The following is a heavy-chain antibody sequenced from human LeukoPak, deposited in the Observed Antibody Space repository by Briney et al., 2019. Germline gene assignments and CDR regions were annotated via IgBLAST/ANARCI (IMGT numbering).Heavy chain of an antibody. Sequence: GASVKVSCKASGYTFTGYYMHWVRQAPGQGLEWMGWINPNSGGTNYAQKFQGRVTVTRDTSISTAYMELSRLRSDDTAVYYCAGSYSTYYYDSSGFLLDYWGQGTLVTVSS. J-gene: IGHJ4*02. V-gene: IGHV1-2*02. CDR1: GYTFTGYY. CDR2: INPNSGGT. D-gene: IGHD3-22*01. CDR3: AGSYSTYYYDSSGFLLDY.